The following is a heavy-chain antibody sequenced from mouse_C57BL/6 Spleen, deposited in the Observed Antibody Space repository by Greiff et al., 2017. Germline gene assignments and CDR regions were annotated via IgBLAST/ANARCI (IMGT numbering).Heavy chain of an antibody. CDR1: GYTFTSYW. J-gene: IGHJ3*01. CDR3: AREAYFSFAY. D-gene: IGHD2-10*01. V-gene: IGHV1-55*01. CDR2: IYPGSGST. Sequence: QVQLQQPGAELVKPGASVKMYCKASGYTFTSYWITWVKQRPGQGLEWIGDIYPGSGSTNYNEKFKSKATMTVDNSSSTAYSQLSSLTSEDSAVYYCAREAYFSFAYWGQGTLVTVSA.